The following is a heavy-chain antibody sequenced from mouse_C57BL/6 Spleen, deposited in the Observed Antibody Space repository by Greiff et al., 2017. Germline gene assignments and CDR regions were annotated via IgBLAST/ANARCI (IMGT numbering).Heavy chain of an antibody. CDR2: IDPSDSET. Sequence: QVQLQQPGAELVRPGSSVKLSCKASGYTFTSYWMHWVKQRPIQGLEWIGNIDPSDSETPYNQKFKDKATLTVDKSSSTAYMQLSSLTSEDSAVYYCARADDYVGYFDVWGTGTTVTVSS. CDR1: GYTFTSYW. V-gene: IGHV1-52*01. CDR3: ARADDYVGYFDV. J-gene: IGHJ1*03. D-gene: IGHD2-4*01.